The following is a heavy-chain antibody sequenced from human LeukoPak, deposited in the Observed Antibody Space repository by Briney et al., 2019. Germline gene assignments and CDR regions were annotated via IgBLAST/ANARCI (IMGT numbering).Heavy chain of an antibody. J-gene: IGHJ4*02. Sequence: GGSLRLSCAASGFTFSSYAMSWVRQAPGKGLEWVSGINDSGGSTYYADSVKGRFTTSRDNSKNTVYLQMNSLRAEDTAVYYCAKTMGSSWYGFDYWGQGTLVTVSS. CDR3: AKTMGSSWYGFDY. CDR1: GFTFSSYA. V-gene: IGHV3-23*01. CDR2: INDSGGST. D-gene: IGHD6-13*01.